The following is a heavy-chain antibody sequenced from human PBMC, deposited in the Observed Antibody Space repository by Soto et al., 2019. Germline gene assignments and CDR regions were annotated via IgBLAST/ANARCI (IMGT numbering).Heavy chain of an antibody. Sequence: QVQLVQSGAEVKKPGPSVKVSCKASGGAFGSYAINWVRQAPGQGLEWMGGIIPMFDTTNYAQRFQGRVTVTAGESTSTVYWELTRLKSEDTAMYYGTRHREYSSGYWGQDLWGQGTLVTVSS. CDR3: TRHREYSSGYWGQDL. CDR1: GGAFGSYA. D-gene: IGHD5-12*01. V-gene: IGHV1-69*01. CDR2: IIPMFDTT. J-gene: IGHJ5*02.